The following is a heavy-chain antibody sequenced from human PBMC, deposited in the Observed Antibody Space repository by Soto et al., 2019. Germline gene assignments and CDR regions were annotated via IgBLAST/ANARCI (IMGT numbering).Heavy chain of an antibody. CDR1: VSSITNGYY. Sequence: SETLSLTCAVSVSSITNGYYWGCVRQPPGKVLEWIGSIYHSGNTYYNPSLKSRVTISVDTSKNQFSLRLTSATAADTAVYYCARDRGYYGSGRGFDPWGQGTLVTVSS. CDR2: IYHSGNT. J-gene: IGHJ5*02. D-gene: IGHD3-10*01. V-gene: IGHV4-38-2*02. CDR3: ARDRGYYGSGRGFDP.